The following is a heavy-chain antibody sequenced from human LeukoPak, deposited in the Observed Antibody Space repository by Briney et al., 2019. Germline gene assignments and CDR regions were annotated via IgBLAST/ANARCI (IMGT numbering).Heavy chain of an antibody. Sequence: SETLSLTCAVYGGSFSGYYWSWIRQPPGKGLEWIGEINHSGSTNYNPSLKSRVTISVDTSKNQFSLKLSSVTAADTAVYYCARASLYYDILTGYSTDAFDIWGQGTMVTVSS. CDR2: INHSGST. V-gene: IGHV4-34*01. CDR3: ARASLYYDILTGYSTDAFDI. D-gene: IGHD3-9*01. CDR1: GGSFSGYY. J-gene: IGHJ3*02.